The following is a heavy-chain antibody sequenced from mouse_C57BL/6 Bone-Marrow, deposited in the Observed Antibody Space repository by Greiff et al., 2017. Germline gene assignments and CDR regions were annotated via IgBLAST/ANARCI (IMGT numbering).Heavy chain of an antibody. Sequence: VQLQQPGAELVRPGTSVKLSCKASGYTFTSYWMHWVKTRPGQGLAWNGVLAPSDSYTNYNQKFKGKATLTVVTSSSTAYMQLSILTSEDSAVYYCARATFAYWGQGTLVTVSA. J-gene: IGHJ3*01. V-gene: IGHV1-59*01. CDR1: GYTFTSYW. CDR2: LAPSDSYT. CDR3: ARATFAY. D-gene: IGHD6-1*01.